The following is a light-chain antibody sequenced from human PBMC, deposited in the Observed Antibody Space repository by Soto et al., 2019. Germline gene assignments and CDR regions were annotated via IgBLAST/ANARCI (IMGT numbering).Light chain of an antibody. CDR3: MQALQTPYT. Sequence: DSVMTQSPLSLPVTPGEPASISCRSSQSLRHSNGYNYLDWYLQKPGQSPQLLIYLGSNRASGVPDRFSGSGSGTDFTLKISRVEAEDVGVYYCMQALQTPYTYGQGTKLEIK. J-gene: IGKJ2*01. CDR2: LGS. CDR1: QSLRHSNGYNY. V-gene: IGKV2-28*01.